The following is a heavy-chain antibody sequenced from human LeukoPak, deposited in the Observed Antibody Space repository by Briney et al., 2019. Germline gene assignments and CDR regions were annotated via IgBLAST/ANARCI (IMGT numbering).Heavy chain of an antibody. V-gene: IGHV1-2*02. Sequence: ASVKVSCKASGYTFTGYYMHWVRQAPGQGLEWMGWINPNSGGTNYAQKFQDRVTMTRDTSISTAYMELSRLRSDDTAVYYCARSRWTYYYDSSGYYYWGQGTLVTVSS. CDR1: GYTFTGYY. CDR2: INPNSGGT. D-gene: IGHD3-22*01. J-gene: IGHJ4*02. CDR3: ARSRWTYYYDSSGYYY.